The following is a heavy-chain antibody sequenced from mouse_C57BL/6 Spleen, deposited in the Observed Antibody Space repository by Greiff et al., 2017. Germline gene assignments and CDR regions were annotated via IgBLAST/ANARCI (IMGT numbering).Heavy chain of an antibody. CDR1: GFTFSDYG. CDR3: ARIYYDYYYYAMDY. CDR2: ISSGSSTI. V-gene: IGHV5-17*01. J-gene: IGHJ4*01. Sequence: EVQGVESGGGLVKPGGSLKLSCAASGFTFSDYGMHWVRQAPEKGLEWVAYISSGSSTIYYADTVKGRFTISRDNAKNTLFLKMTSLRSEDTAMYYCARIYYDYYYYAMDYWGQGTSVTVSS. D-gene: IGHD2-4*01.